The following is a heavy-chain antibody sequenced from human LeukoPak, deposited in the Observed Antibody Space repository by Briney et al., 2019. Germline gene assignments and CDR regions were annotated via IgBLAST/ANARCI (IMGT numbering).Heavy chain of an antibody. CDR3: ATYSSGWYLNY. D-gene: IGHD6-19*01. J-gene: IGHJ4*02. CDR1: GFTFSSYS. CDR2: ISSSSSYI. V-gene: IGHV3-21*01. Sequence: GGSLRLSCAASGFTFSSYSMNWVRQAPGKGLEWFSSISSSSSYIYYADSVKGRFTISRDNAKNSLYLQMNSLRAEDTAVYYCATYSSGWYLNYWGQGTLVTVSS.